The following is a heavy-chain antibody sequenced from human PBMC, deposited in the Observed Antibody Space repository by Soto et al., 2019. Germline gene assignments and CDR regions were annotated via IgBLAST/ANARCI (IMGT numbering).Heavy chain of an antibody. CDR3: AKDRGSGWYEDFDY. Sequence: QVQLVQSGAEVKKPGASVKVSCKTSGYTFIAYYFHWVRQAPGQGLEWMGWINPNSGRTNYAQNFQGRVTLTGDTSISTAYMELSSLSSDDTAVYYCAKDRGSGWYEDFDYWRQGPLVNVSS. CDR2: INPNSGRT. CDR1: GYTFIAYY. V-gene: IGHV1-2*02. D-gene: IGHD6-19*01. J-gene: IGHJ4*02.